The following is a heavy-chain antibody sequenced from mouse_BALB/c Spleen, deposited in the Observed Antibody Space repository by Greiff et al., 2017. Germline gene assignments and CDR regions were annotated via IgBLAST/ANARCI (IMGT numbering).Heavy chain of an antibody. CDR3: ARKDWDYWYFDV. J-gene: IGHJ1*01. V-gene: IGHV14-3*02. Sequence: VQLQQSGAELVKPGASVKLSCTASGFNIKDTYMHWVKQRPEQGLEWIGRIDPANGNTKYDPKFQGKATITADTSSNTAYLQLSSLTSEDTAVYYCARKDWDYWYFDVWGAGTTVTVSS. CDR1: GFNIKDTY. D-gene: IGHD4-1*01. CDR2: IDPANGNT.